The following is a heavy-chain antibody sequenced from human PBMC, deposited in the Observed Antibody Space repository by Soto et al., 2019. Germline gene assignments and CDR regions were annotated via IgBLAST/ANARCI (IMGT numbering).Heavy chain of an antibody. CDR1: GYSFTSYW. V-gene: IGHV5-51*01. J-gene: IGHJ4*02. CDR2: IYLGDSDT. D-gene: IGHD2-2*02. CDR3: ARQTYCSSTSCYTVDS. Sequence: PRESLKISCKGSGYSFTSYWIGWVRQMPGKGLEWMGIIYLGDSDTRYSPSFQGQVTISADKSISTAYLQWSSLKASDTAMYYCARQTYCSSTSCYTVDSWGQGTLVTVSS.